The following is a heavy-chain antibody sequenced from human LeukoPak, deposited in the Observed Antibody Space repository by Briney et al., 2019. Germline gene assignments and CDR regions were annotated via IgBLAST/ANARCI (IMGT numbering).Heavy chain of an antibody. CDR2: IKQDGSDK. CDR1: GFTFSSYW. Sequence: GGSLRLSCAASGFTFSSYWMTWVRQAPGKGLEWVANIKQDGSDKYYMDSVRGRFTISRDNAKNSLYLQMNSLRVEDTAVYYCARDVEMYSSTWSDAFDIWGQGTMVTVSS. CDR3: ARDVEMYSSTWSDAFDI. J-gene: IGHJ3*02. V-gene: IGHV3-7*01. D-gene: IGHD6-13*01.